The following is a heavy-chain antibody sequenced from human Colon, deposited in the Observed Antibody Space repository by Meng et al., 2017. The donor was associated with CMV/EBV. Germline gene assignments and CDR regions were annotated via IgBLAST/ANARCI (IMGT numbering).Heavy chain of an antibody. Sequence: CKASGYMFNRYNINWVRQAPGQWLEWMGYINPKTANPTYVQGFTGRFVFSLDTSVSTAYLQISSLEAEDTAVYYCATGSVAADGKGYWGQGTLVTVSS. CDR1: GYMFNRYN. CDR2: INPKTANP. J-gene: IGHJ1*01. D-gene: IGHD6-13*01. V-gene: IGHV7-4-1*02. CDR3: ATGSVAADGKGY.